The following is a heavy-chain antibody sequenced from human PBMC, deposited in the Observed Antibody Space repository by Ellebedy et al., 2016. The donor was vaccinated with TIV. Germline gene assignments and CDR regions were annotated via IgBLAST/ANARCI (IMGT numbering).Heavy chain of an antibody. D-gene: IGHD1-1*01. J-gene: IGHJ4*02. CDR3: ARQSLDGAYYFDY. Sequence: GGSLRLSXEGSGYRFTTYWIGWVRRMPGKGLEWMGFTYPDDSDTRYSPSIQGQVTISADKSISTAYLQWSSLKASDTAMYYCARQSLDGAYYFDYWGQGTLVTVTS. CDR1: GYRFTTYW. CDR2: TYPDDSDT. V-gene: IGHV5-51*01.